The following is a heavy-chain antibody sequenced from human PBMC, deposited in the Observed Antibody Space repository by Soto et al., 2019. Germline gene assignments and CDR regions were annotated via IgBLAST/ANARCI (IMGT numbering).Heavy chain of an antibody. CDR3: VRDYSNLRVYYYYYGMDV. V-gene: IGHV3-33*01. CDR1: GFTFSSYG. D-gene: IGHD4-4*01. Sequence: GGSLRLSCAASGFTFSSYGMHWVRQAPGKGLEWVAVIWYDGSNKYYADSVKGRFTISRDNSKNTLYLQMNSLRAEDTAVYYCVRDYSNLRVYYYYYGMDVWGQGTTVTVSS. CDR2: IWYDGSNK. J-gene: IGHJ6*02.